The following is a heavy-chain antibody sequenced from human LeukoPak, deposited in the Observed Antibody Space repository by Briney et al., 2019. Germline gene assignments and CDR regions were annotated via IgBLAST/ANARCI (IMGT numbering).Heavy chain of an antibody. D-gene: IGHD3-22*01. V-gene: IGHV3-7*01. J-gene: IGHJ6*02. CDR3: ARVTYYYDSSGYYYYYYYGMDV. CDR1: GFTFSSYW. CDR2: IKQDGSEK. Sequence: GGSLRLSCAASGFTFSSYWMSWVRQAPGKGLEWVANIKQDGSEKYYVDSVKGRLTISRDNAKNSLYLQMNSLRAEDTAVYYCARVTYYYDSSGYYYYYYYGMDVWGQGTTVTVSS.